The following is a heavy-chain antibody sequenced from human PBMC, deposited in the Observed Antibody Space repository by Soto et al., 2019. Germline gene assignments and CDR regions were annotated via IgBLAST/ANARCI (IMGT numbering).Heavy chain of an antibody. V-gene: IGHV3-73*01. CDR1: GFIFGGSA. D-gene: IGHD2-2*01. CDR3: AKDIVFVPGPPEHDAFDI. Sequence: GGSLRLSCAASGFIFGGSAVHWVRQASGKGLEWVGRILSKAGNYATAYPASMKGRFTISRDDSENTAFLQMNSLKTEDTAVYYCAKDIVFVPGPPEHDAFDIWGQGTMVTVS. CDR2: ILSKAGNYAT. J-gene: IGHJ3*02.